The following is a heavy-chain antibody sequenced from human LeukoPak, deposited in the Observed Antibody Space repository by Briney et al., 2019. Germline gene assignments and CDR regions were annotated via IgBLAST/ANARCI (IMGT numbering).Heavy chain of an antibody. CDR1: GYSFTSYD. J-gene: IGHJ4*02. CDR2: MNPNSGST. Sequence: ASVKVSCKASGYSFTSYDINWARQATGQGLEWVGSMNPNSGSTDYAQKLQGRITLTRSTSITTAYMELSSLRSEDTAVYYCARGDYWGQGTLVTVSS. CDR3: ARGDY. V-gene: IGHV1-8*01.